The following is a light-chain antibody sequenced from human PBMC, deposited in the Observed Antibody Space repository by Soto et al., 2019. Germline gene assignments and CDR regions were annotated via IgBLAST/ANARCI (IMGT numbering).Light chain of an antibody. V-gene: IGKV3-20*01. CDR3: QKYGSSPLT. CDR1: QSVSSSY. CDR2: GAS. Sequence: ELALTQSPASLSLSPGERATLSCRASQSVSSSYLAWYQQKPGQAPRLLIDGASSRATGIPARFSGSGSGTDLTLTISRLEPEDFAVYYCQKYGSSPLTCGGGTKVDIK. J-gene: IGKJ4*01.